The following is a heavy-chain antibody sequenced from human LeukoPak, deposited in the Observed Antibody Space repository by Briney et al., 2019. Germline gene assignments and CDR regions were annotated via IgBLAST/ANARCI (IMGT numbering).Heavy chain of an antibody. Sequence: PGGSLRLSCAASGFTFSSYAMSWVRQAPGKGLEWVSAISGSGGSTYYADSVKGRFTISRDNSKNTLYLQMNGLRAEDTAVYYCARLGIITAAGSNDYWGQGTLVTVSS. CDR2: ISGSGGST. J-gene: IGHJ4*02. CDR1: GFTFSSYA. D-gene: IGHD6-13*01. CDR3: ARLGIITAAGSNDY. V-gene: IGHV3-23*01.